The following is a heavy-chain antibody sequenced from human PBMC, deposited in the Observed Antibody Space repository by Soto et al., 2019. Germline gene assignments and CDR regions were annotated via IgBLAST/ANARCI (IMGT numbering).Heavy chain of an antibody. CDR1: GFTFSDYT. D-gene: IGHD3-10*01. V-gene: IGHV3-48*04. CDR3: ARDFLWAFDY. Sequence: GGSLRLSCAASGFTFSDYTMNWVRQAPGKGLEWISYLGRGSSSISYADSVKGRFTISSDTAKNSLYLQMNSLRAEDTAVYYCARDFLWAFDYWGQGALVTVSS. J-gene: IGHJ4*02. CDR2: LGRGSSSI.